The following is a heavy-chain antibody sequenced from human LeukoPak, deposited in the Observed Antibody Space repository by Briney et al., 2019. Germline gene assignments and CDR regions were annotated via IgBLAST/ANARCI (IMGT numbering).Heavy chain of an antibody. CDR1: GFTVSSNY. V-gene: IGHV3-11*01. Sequence: GGSLRLSCAASGFTVSSNYMSWIRQAPGKGLEWVSYISSSGSTIYYADSVKGRFTISRDNAKNSLYLQMNSLRAEDTAVYYCARDRIMGGSGSYKYYFDYWGQGTLVTVSS. CDR2: ISSSGSTI. D-gene: IGHD3-10*01. CDR3: ARDRIMGGSGSYKYYFDY. J-gene: IGHJ4*02.